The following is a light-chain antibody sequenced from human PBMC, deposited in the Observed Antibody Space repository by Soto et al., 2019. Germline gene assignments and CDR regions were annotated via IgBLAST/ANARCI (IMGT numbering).Light chain of an antibody. CDR3: GTWDSSGGV. J-gene: IGLJ2*01. Sequence: QSVLTQPPSVSAAPGQKVTISCSGNSSNIGNNYVSWYQHLPGTAPKLLIYDNNKRPSGIPDRFSGSKSGTSATLGITGLQTGDEADYHCGTWDSSGGVFGGGTKVTVL. CDR2: DNN. CDR1: SSNIGNNY. V-gene: IGLV1-51*01.